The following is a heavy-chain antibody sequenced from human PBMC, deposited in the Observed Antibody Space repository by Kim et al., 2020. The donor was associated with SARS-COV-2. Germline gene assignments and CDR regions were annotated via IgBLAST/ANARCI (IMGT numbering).Heavy chain of an antibody. CDR2: ISGSGGST. CDR3: AKPWRGQGDFWSFDY. V-gene: IGHV3-23*01. CDR1: GFTFSSYG. J-gene: IGHJ4*01. D-gene: IGHD2-21*02. Sequence: GGSLRLSCAASGFTFSSYGMGWVRQAPGKGLEWVSGISGSGGSTYYADSVKGRFTISRDNSKNALYLQMNGLRAEDTAIYYCAKPWRGQGDFWSFDYWGHGTLVTVSS.